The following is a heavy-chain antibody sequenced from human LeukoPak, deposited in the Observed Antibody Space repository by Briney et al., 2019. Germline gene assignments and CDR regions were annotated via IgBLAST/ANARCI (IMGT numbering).Heavy chain of an antibody. Sequence: GASVKVSCKASGYTFTGNFMHWLRQAPGQGLEWMGLINPDSGGANYAQKFQGRVTMTRDTSISTAYKELSRLRSDDTAVYYCARGTDCSGGSCLDYWGQGTLVTVSS. D-gene: IGHD2-15*01. CDR3: ARGTDCSGGSCLDY. J-gene: IGHJ4*02. V-gene: IGHV1-2*06. CDR1: GYTFTGNF. CDR2: INPDSGGA.